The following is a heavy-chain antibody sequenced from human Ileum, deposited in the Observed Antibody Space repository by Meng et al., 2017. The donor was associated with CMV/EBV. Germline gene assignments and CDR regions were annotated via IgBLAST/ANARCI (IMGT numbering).Heavy chain of an antibody. J-gene: IGHJ5*02. CDR3: ARGVCSSTSCYLKKANWFDP. CDR1: FSGYY. Sequence: FSGYYWRWIRQHPGKGLEWIGEINHSGSTNYNPSLKSRVTISVDTSKNQFSLKLSSVTAADTAVYYCARGVCSSTSCYLKKANWFDPWGQGTLVTVSS. D-gene: IGHD2-2*01. CDR2: INHSGST. V-gene: IGHV4-34*01.